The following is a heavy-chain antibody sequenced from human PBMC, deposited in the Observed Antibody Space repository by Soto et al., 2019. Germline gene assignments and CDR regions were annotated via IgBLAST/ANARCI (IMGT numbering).Heavy chain of an antibody. CDR1: GGSLSRGCYY. V-gene: IGHV4-31*03. J-gene: IGHJ4*02. CDR2: IYSSGST. CDR3: ARAGSGVQLWY. D-gene: IGHD5-18*01. Sequence: QVQLQESGPGLVKPSQTLSLTCTVSGGSLSRGCYYWSWIRQHPGKGLEWIGYIYSSGSTYSNPALKSRVTISVDTPKDQFALKLSSVTAADTAVYYCARAGSGVQLWYWGQGTLVTVSS.